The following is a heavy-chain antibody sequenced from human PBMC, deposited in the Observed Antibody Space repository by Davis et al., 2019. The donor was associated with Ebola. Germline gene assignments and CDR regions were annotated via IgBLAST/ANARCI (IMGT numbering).Heavy chain of an antibody. J-gene: IGHJ3*02. V-gene: IGHV5-51*01. CDR3: AKGRGPYRRGDAFDI. Sequence: GESLKISCQGSGYSFTSYWIGWVRQMPGKGLEWMGIIYTGDSDTRYSPSFQGQVTIPADKSISTVYLQWSSLKASDTAMYFCAKGRGPYRRGDAFDIWGRGTMVTVSS. CDR1: GYSFTSYW. D-gene: IGHD1-26*01. CDR2: IYTGDSDT.